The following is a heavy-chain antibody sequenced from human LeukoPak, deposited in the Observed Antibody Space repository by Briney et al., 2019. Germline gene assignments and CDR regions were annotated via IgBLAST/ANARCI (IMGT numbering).Heavy chain of an antibody. Sequence: SETLSLTCTVSGSSISSYYWSWIRQPPGKGLEWIGYIYYSGSTTYNASLKSRVIISVDTSKNQFSLKLSSVTAADTAVYYCARGATRGDYWGQGTLVTVSS. CDR1: GSSISSYY. J-gene: IGHJ4*02. V-gene: IGHV4-59*01. CDR3: ARGATRGDY. CDR2: IYYSGST.